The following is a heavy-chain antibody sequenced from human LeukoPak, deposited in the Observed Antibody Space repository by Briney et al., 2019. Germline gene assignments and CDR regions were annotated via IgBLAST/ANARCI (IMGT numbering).Heavy chain of an antibody. J-gene: IGHJ4*02. CDR1: GYTFTGYY. Sequence: ASVKVSCKASGYTFTGYYMHWVRQAPGQGLEWMGWINPNSGGTNYAQKFQGRVTMTRDTSISTAYMELSRLRSGDTAVYYCARDANTGIVGATEGVDYWGQGTLVTVSS. V-gene: IGHV1-2*02. CDR3: ARDANTGIVGATEGVDY. CDR2: INPNSGGT. D-gene: IGHD1-26*01.